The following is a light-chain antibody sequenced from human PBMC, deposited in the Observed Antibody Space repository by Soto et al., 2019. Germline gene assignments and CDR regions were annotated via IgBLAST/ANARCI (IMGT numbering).Light chain of an antibody. J-gene: IGKJ2*01. CDR1: PSVRSTF. Sequence: VLPQSPDTLSLSPGDRATLSCRASPSVRSTFLAWYQQKPGQAPRLLIYGASNRAAGIPERFSGSASGTEFTLTISRLEPDDSAVYYCQQYHDSPMNTFGQGTKLQIK. CDR2: GAS. V-gene: IGKV3-20*01. CDR3: QQYHDSPMNT.